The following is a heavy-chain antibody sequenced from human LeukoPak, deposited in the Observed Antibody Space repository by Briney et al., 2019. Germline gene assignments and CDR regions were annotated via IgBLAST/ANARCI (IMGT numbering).Heavy chain of an antibody. D-gene: IGHD4-11*01. J-gene: IGHJ4*02. V-gene: IGHV4-34*01. CDR2: INHSGST. CDR3: AMIPLGTTVTLDY. Sequence: PSETLSLTCAVYGGPFSGYYWSWIRQPPGKGLEWIGEINHSGSTNYNPSLKSRVTISVDTSKNQFSLKLSSVTAADTAVYYCAMIPLGTTVTLDYWGQGTLVTVSS. CDR1: GGPFSGYY.